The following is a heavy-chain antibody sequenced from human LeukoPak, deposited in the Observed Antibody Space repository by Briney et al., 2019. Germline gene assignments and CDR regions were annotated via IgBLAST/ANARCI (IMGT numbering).Heavy chain of an antibody. CDR3: AKSPDYYISSDFDYFDS. V-gene: IGHV3-30*18. J-gene: IGHJ4*02. Sequence: GGSLRLSCVASGFTFSNYGMHWVRQAPGKGLEWVAVISYDGGHKFYGDSVRGRFTISRDTSKNTLGLQMNSLTTEDTAIYYCAKSPDYYISSDFDYFDSWGQGTLVTVSS. D-gene: IGHD3-22*01. CDR2: ISYDGGHK. CDR1: GFTFSNYG.